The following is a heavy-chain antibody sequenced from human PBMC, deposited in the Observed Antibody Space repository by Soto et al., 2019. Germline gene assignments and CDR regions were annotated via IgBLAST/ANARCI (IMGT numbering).Heavy chain of an antibody. CDR1: GFSLSTSGMC. V-gene: IGHV2-5*08. D-gene: IGHD3-22*01. J-gene: IGHJ5*02. Sequence: SGPTLVNPTQTLTLTCSFSGFSLSTSGMCVNWIRQHPGKALEWLALIYWDDDKRYSPSLKSRLTITKDTSKNQVVLTMTNMDPVDTATYYCAHSHHPGYYDSSGQRNWFDPWGQGTLVTVSS. CDR2: IYWDDDK. CDR3: AHSHHPGYYDSSGQRNWFDP.